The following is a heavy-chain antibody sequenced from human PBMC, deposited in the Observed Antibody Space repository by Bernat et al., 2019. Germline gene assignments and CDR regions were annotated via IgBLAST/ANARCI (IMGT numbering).Heavy chain of an antibody. J-gene: IGHJ4*02. CDR3: ARELGVAGTGGIGY. Sequence: QVQLVESGGGVVQPGRSLRLSCAASGFTFSSYAMHWVRQAPGKGLEWVAVISYDGSNKYYAGSVKGRFTISRDNSKNTLYLQMNSLRAEDTAVYYCARELGVAGTGGIGYWGQGTLVTVSS. CDR2: ISYDGSNK. V-gene: IGHV3-30-3*01. CDR1: GFTFSSYA. D-gene: IGHD6-19*01.